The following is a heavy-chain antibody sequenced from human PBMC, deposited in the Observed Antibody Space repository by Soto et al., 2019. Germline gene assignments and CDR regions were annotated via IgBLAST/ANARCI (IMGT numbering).Heavy chain of an antibody. CDR1: GFAFTGYY. CDR2: IDPKSGGT. CDR3: VRDKDMFWLSPKKHGMAI. D-gene: IGHD3-3*01. J-gene: IGHJ6*04. V-gene: IGHV1-2*02. Sequence: ASVKVSCKASGFAFTGYYIHWVRQAPGQGLEWMGWIDPKSGGTKFAQKFQGRVSMTRDTSIVAAYMDLTSLTFDDTAVYYCVRDKDMFWLSPKKHGMAIGGTGNTVTVSS.